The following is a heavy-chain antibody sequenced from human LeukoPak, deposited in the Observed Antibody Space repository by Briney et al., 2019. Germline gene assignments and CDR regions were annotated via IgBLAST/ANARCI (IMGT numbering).Heavy chain of an antibody. CDR2: IDWNSGRI. D-gene: IGHD3-9*01. V-gene: IGHV3-9*01. CDR3: ARDRGTYYDLLTGYSASGDFDY. J-gene: IGHJ4*02. CDR1: GFTIHDHA. Sequence: GGSLRLSCVGSGFTIHDHAMHWVRQAPGKGLEWVSGIDWNSGRIGYADSVKGRFTISRDNAKNSLYLQMNSLRAEDTAVYYCARDRGTYYDLLTGYSASGDFDYWGQGTLVTVSS.